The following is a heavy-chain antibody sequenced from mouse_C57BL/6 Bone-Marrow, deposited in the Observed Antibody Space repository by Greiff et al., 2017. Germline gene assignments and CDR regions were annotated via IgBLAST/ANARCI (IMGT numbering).Heavy chain of an antibody. Sequence: QVHVKQPGAELVKPGASVKMSCKASGYTFTSYWITWVKQRPGQGLEWIGDIYPGSGSTNYNEKFKSKATLTVDTSSSTAYMQLSSLTSEDSAVYYCARGLLPPFAYWGQGTLVTVSA. D-gene: IGHD1-1*01. CDR3: ARGLLPPFAY. V-gene: IGHV1-55*01. J-gene: IGHJ3*01. CDR2: IYPGSGST. CDR1: GYTFTSYW.